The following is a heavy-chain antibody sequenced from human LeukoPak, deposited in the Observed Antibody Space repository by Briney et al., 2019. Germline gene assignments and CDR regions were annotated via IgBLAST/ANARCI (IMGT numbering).Heavy chain of an antibody. J-gene: IGHJ4*02. CDR2: MTGPADTT. CDR3: AKGAEIDH. CDR1: GFNFNNFA. V-gene: IGHV3-23*01. Sequence: GGSLRLSCAASGFNFNNFAMSWVRRAPGKGPEWLSAMTGPADTTYYAESVKGRFTISRDYSKGMVYLQMNSLRVEDTAIYYCAKGAEIDHWGQGTLVTVSS.